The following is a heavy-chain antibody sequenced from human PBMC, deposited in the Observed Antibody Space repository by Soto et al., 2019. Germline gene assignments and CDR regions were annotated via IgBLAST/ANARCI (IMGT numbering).Heavy chain of an antibody. Sequence: VPLVESGGGVVQPGRSLRLSCAASGFTFSSYGMHWVRQAPGKGLEWVAVISYDGSNKYYADSVKGRFTISRDNSKNTLYLQMNSLRAEDTAVYYCAKDLRRFLEWLLYHWGQGTLVTVSS. V-gene: IGHV3-30*18. D-gene: IGHD3-3*01. CDR3: AKDLRRFLEWLLYH. CDR1: GFTFSSYG. CDR2: ISYDGSNK. J-gene: IGHJ5*02.